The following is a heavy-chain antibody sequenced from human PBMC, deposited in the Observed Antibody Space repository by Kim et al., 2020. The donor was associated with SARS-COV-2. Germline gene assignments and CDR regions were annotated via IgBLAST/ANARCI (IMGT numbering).Heavy chain of an antibody. V-gene: IGHV3-53*04. D-gene: IGHD3-22*01. J-gene: IGHJ4*02. CDR2: IYSGGST. CDR3: ARVGSGYYRIY. Sequence: GGSLRLSWAASGFTVSSNYMSWVRQAPGKGLEWVSVIYSGGSTYYADSVKGRFTISRHNSKNTLYLQMNSLRAEDTAVYYCARVGSGYYRIYWGQGTLVTVSS. CDR1: GFTVSSNY.